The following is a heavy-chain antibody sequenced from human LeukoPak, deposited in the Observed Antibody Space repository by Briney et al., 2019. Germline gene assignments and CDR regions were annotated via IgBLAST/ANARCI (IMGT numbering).Heavy chain of an antibody. CDR3: ARVLRAASWRSYDY. CDR1: GGSVSNSLYY. Sequence: SETLSLTCTVSGGSVSNSLYYWSWIRQPPGKGLEWIGYIYYNGDTNYNPSLKSRVIISVDTSSNQFSLRLNSMTAADTAVYYCARVLRAASWRSYDYWGQGSLVTVSS. J-gene: IGHJ4*02. D-gene: IGHD5-18*01. V-gene: IGHV4-61*01. CDR2: IYYNGDT.